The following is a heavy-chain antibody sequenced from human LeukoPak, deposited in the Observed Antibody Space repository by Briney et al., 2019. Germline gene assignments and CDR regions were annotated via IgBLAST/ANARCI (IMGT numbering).Heavy chain of an antibody. CDR2: SRNKANGGTT. Sequence: GGSLRLSCTTSGFTFSDYAVSWVRPAPGKRLDCIGFSRNKANGGTTEYAASVKGRFTISRDDSKTIAHLQMSSLKTEDTAVYYCSRFYSSGWASGAFDIWGQGTMVTVSS. J-gene: IGHJ3*02. D-gene: IGHD3-22*01. CDR3: SRFYSSGWASGAFDI. CDR1: GFTFSDYA. V-gene: IGHV3-49*04.